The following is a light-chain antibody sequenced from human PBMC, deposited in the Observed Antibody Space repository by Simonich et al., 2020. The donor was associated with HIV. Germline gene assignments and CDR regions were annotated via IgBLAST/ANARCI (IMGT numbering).Light chain of an antibody. CDR1: QSVLYSSNNKNY. V-gene: IGKV4-1*01. CDR3: QQRSNWIT. J-gene: IGKJ5*01. CDR2: WAS. Sequence: DIVMTQSPDSLAVSLGERATINCKSSQSVLYSSNNKNYLVLYQQKPGQPPKLLIYWASTRESGVPDRFSGSGSGTDFTLTITSLESEDFAVYYCQQRSNWITFGQGTRLEIK.